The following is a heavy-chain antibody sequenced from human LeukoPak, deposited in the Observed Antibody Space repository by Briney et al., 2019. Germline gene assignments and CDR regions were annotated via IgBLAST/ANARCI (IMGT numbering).Heavy chain of an antibody. CDR2: IYYSGST. CDR3: ARSLVRYYFDY. Sequence: PSETLSLTCTVSGGSISSSSYYWGWIRQPPGKGLEWIGSIYYSGSTYYNPSLKSRVTISVDTSKNQFSLKLSSVTAADTAVYYSARSLVRYYFDYWGQGTLVTVSS. J-gene: IGHJ4*02. V-gene: IGHV4-39*07. CDR1: GGSISSSSYY. D-gene: IGHD2-21*01.